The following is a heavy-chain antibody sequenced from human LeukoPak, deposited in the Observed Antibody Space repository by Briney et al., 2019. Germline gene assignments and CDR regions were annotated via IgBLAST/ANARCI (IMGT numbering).Heavy chain of an antibody. D-gene: IGHD2-2*01. Sequence: ASVKVSCKASGYTFTSYDINWVRQATGQGLEWMGWMNPNSGNTGYAQKFQGRVTITRNTSISTAYMELSSLRSEDTAVYYCARVYRWYRLLSYYYYMDVWGKGTTVTVSS. J-gene: IGHJ6*03. CDR3: ARVYRWYRLLSYYYYMDV. V-gene: IGHV1-8*03. CDR1: GYTFTSYD. CDR2: MNPNSGNT.